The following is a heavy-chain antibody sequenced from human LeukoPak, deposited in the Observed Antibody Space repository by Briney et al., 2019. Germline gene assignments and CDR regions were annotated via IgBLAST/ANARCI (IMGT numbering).Heavy chain of an antibody. D-gene: IGHD1-7*01. V-gene: IGHV1-69*05. CDR1: GGTFSSYA. CDR3: ARASTLGLRRDAFDI. CDR2: IIPIFGTA. Sequence: SVKVSCKASGGTFSSYAISWVRQAPGQGLEWMGGIIPIFGTANYAQKFQGRVAITTDESTSTAYMEPSSLRSEDTAVYYCARASTLGLRRDAFDIWGQGTMVTVSS. J-gene: IGHJ3*02.